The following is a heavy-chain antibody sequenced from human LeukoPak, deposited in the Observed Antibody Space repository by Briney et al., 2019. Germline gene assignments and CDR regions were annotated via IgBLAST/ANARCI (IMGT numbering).Heavy chain of an antibody. CDR3: ARVGYCSSTSCYGAFDI. J-gene: IGHJ3*02. CDR1: GGSSSGYY. Sequence: SETLSLTCAVYGGSSSGYYWSWIRQPPGKGLEWIGEINHSGSTNYNPSLKSRVTISVDTSKNQFSLKLSSVTAADTAVYYCARVGYCSSTSCYGAFDIWGQGTMVTVSS. CDR2: INHSGST. V-gene: IGHV4-34*01. D-gene: IGHD2-2*01.